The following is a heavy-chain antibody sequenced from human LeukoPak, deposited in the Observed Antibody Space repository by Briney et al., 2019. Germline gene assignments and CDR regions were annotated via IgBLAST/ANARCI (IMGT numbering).Heavy chain of an antibody. V-gene: IGHV1-2*02. CDR2: INPNSGGT. D-gene: IGHD5-12*01. CDR1: GYTFTGYY. Sequence: ASVKVSCKASGYTFTGYYMHWVRQAPGQGLEWMGWINPNSGGTNYAQKFQGRVTMTRDTSISTAYMELSRLRSDDTAVYYCARDIVAMKSWWFDPWGQGTLVTVSS. CDR3: ARDIVAMKSWWFDP. J-gene: IGHJ5*02.